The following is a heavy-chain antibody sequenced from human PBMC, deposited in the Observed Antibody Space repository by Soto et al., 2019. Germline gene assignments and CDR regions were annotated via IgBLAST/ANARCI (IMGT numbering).Heavy chain of an antibody. CDR2: IIPIFGTA. Sequence: SVKVSCKASGGTFSSYAISWVRQAPRQGLEWMGGIIPIFGTANYAQKFQGRVTITADKSTSTAYMELSSLRSEDTAVYYCARDNRYYDDSSGYYYGDYYYYYGMDVWGQGTTVTVSS. D-gene: IGHD3-22*01. J-gene: IGHJ6*02. CDR3: ARDNRYYDDSSGYYYGDYYYYYGMDV. CDR1: GGTFSSYA. V-gene: IGHV1-69*06.